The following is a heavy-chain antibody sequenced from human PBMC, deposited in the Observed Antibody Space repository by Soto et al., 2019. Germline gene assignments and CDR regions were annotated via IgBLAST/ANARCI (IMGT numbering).Heavy chain of an antibody. J-gene: IGHJ6*02. V-gene: IGHV3-30*18. CDR3: AKDLQSYGYYDYYCYGIDV. Sequence: QVPLVESGGGEVQPGRSLTISCAASGFTFSTYGMHWVRQPRGKWLEWVAVISYDGTNKFYSDSVKGRFTISRDNFKNPLTLQMNSLRPDDTAVYSCAKDLQSYGYYDYYCYGIDVWGLGARVTVSS. CDR2: ISYDGTNK. D-gene: IGHD5-18*01. CDR1: GFTFSTYG.